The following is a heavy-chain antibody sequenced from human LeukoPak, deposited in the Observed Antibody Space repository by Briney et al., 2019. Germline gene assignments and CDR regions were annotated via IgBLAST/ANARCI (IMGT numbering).Heavy chain of an antibody. V-gene: IGHV3-21*01. Sequence: GGSLRLSCAASGFTFRSYSMNWVRQAPGKGLEWVSAIDPSSTYIYYADSVKGRFTISRDNAENSLYLQMNSLRVEDTAVYYCAGAPTVLVGYCSSSSCQADYWGQGTLVTVSS. CDR2: IDPSSTYI. J-gene: IGHJ4*02. CDR1: GFTFRSYS. D-gene: IGHD2-2*01. CDR3: AGAPTVLVGYCSSSSCQADY.